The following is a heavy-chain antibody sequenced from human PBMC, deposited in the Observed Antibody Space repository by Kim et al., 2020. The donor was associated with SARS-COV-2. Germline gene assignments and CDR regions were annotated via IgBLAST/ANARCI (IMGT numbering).Heavy chain of an antibody. D-gene: IGHD1-1*01. Sequence: NYNPSLKRRVTRAVDTSKNQFSLKLSSVTAADTAVYYCATSSPTTRSLDYWGQGTLVTVSS. J-gene: IGHJ4*02. V-gene: IGHV4-34*01. CDR3: ATSSPTTRSLDY.